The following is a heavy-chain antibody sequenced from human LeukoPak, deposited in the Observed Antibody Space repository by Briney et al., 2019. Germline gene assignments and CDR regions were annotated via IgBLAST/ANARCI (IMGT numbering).Heavy chain of an antibody. CDR1: GGSISSYY. CDR2: IYYSGST. D-gene: IGHD1-1*01. Sequence: SETLSLTCTVSGGSISSYYWSWIRQPPGKGLEWIGYIYYSGSTNYNPSLKSRVTISVDTSKNQFSLKLSSVTAEDTAVYFCARDKRRGSSWYTFDIWGQGTMVTVSS. J-gene: IGHJ3*02. V-gene: IGHV4-59*12. CDR3: ARDKRRGSSWYTFDI.